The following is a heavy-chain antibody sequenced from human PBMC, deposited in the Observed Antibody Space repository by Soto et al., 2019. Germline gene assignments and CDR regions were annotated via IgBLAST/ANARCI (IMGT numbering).Heavy chain of an antibody. V-gene: IGHV1-69*13. CDR1: RGTFSRYA. Sequence: GASVQVSCKASRGTFSRYAISWVRQAPGQGLEWMGGIIPIFGTANYAQKFQGRVTLSADESTSTAYMELSSLRSEDTAVYYCARDSGSSGYYGYPRFDYWGQGTLVTASS. D-gene: IGHD3-22*01. CDR3: ARDSGSSGYYGYPRFDY. J-gene: IGHJ4*02. CDR2: IIPIFGTA.